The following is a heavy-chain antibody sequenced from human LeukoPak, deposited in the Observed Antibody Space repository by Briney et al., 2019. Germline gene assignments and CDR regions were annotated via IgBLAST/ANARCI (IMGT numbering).Heavy chain of an antibody. CDR3: ARGDFWSGYYKYYFDY. D-gene: IGHD3-3*01. CDR1: EFTFSSYW. Sequence: GGSLRLSCAASEFTFSSYWMSWVRQAPGKGLEWVASIKQDGSEKYYVDSVKGRVTISRDNAKNSLYLQMNSLRAEDTALYYCARGDFWSGYYKYYFDYWGQGTLVTVSS. J-gene: IGHJ4*02. CDR2: IKQDGSEK. V-gene: IGHV3-7*03.